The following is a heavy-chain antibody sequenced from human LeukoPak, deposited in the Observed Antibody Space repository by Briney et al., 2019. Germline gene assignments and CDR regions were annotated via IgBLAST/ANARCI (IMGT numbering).Heavy chain of an antibody. CDR2: ISSSGSTI. CDR1: GFTFSSYE. J-gene: IGHJ3*01. D-gene: IGHD5/OR15-5a*01. CDR3: VSVKVSTVPQSFDL. V-gene: IGHV3-48*03. Sequence: GGSLRLSCAASGFTFSSYEMNWVRQAPGKGLEWVSYISSSGSTIYYADSVKGRFTVSRDNAKKSVYLQMNSLRADDTAVYYCVSVKVSTVPQSFDLWGQGTTVIVSS.